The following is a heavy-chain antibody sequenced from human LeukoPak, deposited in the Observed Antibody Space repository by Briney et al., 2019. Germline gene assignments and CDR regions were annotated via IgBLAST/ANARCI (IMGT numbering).Heavy chain of an antibody. J-gene: IGHJ6*03. CDR3: AREKYSSSWYGYYYYMDV. D-gene: IGHD6-13*01. CDR1: GGSISSYY. Sequence: SETLSLTCTVSGGSISSYYWSWIGKPAGKGLDWFGRIYTSGSTNYNPSLKSRVTISVDKSKNQFSLKLSSMTAADTAVYYCAREKYSSSWYGYYYYMDVWGKGTTVTVSS. V-gene: IGHV4-4*07. CDR2: IYTSGST.